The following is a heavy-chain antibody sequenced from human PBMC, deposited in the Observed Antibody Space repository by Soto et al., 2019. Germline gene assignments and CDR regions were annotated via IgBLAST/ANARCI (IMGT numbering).Heavy chain of an antibody. D-gene: IGHD4-17*01. J-gene: IGHJ6*01. Sequence: QITLKESGPTLVKPTQTLTLTCTFSGFSLSTSGVGVGWIRQPPGKALEWLALIYWDDDKRYSPSLKSRLTITKDTSKNQVVLTMTNMDPVDTATYYSAHLTTVTNLYYYYYGMDVGGQGTTVTVSS. CDR2: IYWDDDK. CDR3: AHLTTVTNLYYYYYGMDV. CDR1: GFSLSTSGVG. V-gene: IGHV2-5*02.